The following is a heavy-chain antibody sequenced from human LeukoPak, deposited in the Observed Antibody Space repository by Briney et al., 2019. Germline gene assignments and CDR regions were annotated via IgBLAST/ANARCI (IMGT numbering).Heavy chain of an antibody. CDR2: IKSRVDGGTT. D-gene: IGHD1-26*01. J-gene: IGHJ3*02. V-gene: IGHV3-15*01. CDR1: GLIFSNAW. Sequence: GGSLRLSCVGSGLIFSNAWMSWVRQAPGKGLEWVGRIKSRVDGGTTDYAAPVKDRFTISRDDAKSTLYLQMNTLKAEDTAVYYCTRVRATTACAFDIWGQGTMVTVSS. CDR3: TRVRATTACAFDI.